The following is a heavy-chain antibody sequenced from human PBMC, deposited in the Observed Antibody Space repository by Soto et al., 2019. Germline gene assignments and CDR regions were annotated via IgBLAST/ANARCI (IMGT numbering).Heavy chain of an antibody. V-gene: IGHV1-69*01. Sequence: QVQLVQSGAEVKKPGSSVKVSCTASGGTFSSYTITWVRQAPGQGLEWMGGITPMFGTPNYAQNFRGRVTITADESTSTAYMELHNLRSEDTAMYFCARDGTLYDSRAYYYLYWGQGTLVTVSS. J-gene: IGHJ4*02. CDR1: GGTFSSYT. CDR2: ITPMFGTP. CDR3: ARDGTLYDSRAYYYLY. D-gene: IGHD3-22*01.